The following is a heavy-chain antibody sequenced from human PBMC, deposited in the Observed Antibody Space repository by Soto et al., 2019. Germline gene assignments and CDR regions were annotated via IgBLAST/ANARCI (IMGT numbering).Heavy chain of an antibody. CDR1: GGSFSGYY. CDR2: INHSGST. Sequence: QVQLQQWGAGLLKPSETLSLTCAVYGGSFSGYYWSWIRQPPGKGLEWIGEINHSGSTNYNPSLKSRVPISLDTSKNQFSLKLSSVTAADTAVYYCARGQRWLHWSGSVFDYWGQGTLVTVSS. J-gene: IGHJ4*02. CDR3: ARGQRWLHWSGSVFDY. V-gene: IGHV4-34*01. D-gene: IGHD3-3*01.